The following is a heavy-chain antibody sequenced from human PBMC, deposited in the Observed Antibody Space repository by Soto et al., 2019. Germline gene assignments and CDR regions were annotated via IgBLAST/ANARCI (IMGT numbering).Heavy chain of an antibody. CDR2: IYYSGST. CDR1: GGSISSYY. V-gene: IGHV4-59*01. Sequence: SETLSLTCTVSGGSISSYYWSWIRQPPGKGLEWIGYIYYSGSTNYNPSLRSRVTISVDTSKNQFSLKLSSVTAADTAVYYCARATDYDYVWGATDGMDVWGQGTTVTVSS. CDR3: ARATDYDYVWGATDGMDV. D-gene: IGHD3-16*01. J-gene: IGHJ6*02.